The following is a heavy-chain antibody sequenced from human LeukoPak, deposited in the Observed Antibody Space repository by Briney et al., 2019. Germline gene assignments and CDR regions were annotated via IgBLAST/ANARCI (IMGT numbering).Heavy chain of an antibody. D-gene: IGHD6-13*01. CDR2: ISYDGSNK. V-gene: IGHV3-30*03. CDR3: ATGGIAAALGSTP. CDR1: GFTFSSYS. J-gene: IGHJ5*02. Sequence: PGGSLRLSCAASGFTFSSYSMNWVRQAPGKGLEWVAVISYDGSNKYYADSVKGRFTISRDNSKNTLYLQMNSLRAEDTAVYYCATGGIAAALGSTPWGQGTLVTVSS.